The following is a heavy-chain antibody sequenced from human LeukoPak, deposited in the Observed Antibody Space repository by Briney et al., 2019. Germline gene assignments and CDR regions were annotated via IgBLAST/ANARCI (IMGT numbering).Heavy chain of an antibody. CDR1: GFTFSSYG. D-gene: IGHD3-3*01. V-gene: IGHV3-33*01. CDR2: IWYDGSNK. Sequence: GGSLRLSCAPSGFTFSSYGMHWVRQAPGKGLEWAAVIWYDGSNKYYADSVKGRFTISRDNSKNTLYLQMNSLRAEDTAVYYCARTGYDFWSGYYGGDYYYMDVWGKGTTVTVSS. J-gene: IGHJ6*03. CDR3: ARTGYDFWSGYYGGDYYYMDV.